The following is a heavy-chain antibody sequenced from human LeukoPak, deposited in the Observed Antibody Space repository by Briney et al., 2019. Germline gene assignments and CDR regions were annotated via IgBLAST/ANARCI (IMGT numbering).Heavy chain of an antibody. CDR2: IYYSGST. CDR3: ARIPSYSYNWYGSFDI. CDR1: GGSISSYY. V-gene: IGHV4-59*01. J-gene: IGHJ3*02. D-gene: IGHD1-1*01. Sequence: MPSETLSLTCTVSGGSISSYYWSWIRQPPGKGLEWIGYIYYSGSTNYNPSLKSRVTISVDTSKNQFSLKLSSVTAADTAVYYCARIPSYSYNWYGSFDIWGQGTMVTVSS.